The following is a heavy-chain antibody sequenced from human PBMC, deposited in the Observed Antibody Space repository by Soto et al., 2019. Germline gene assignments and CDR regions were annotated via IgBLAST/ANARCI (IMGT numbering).Heavy chain of an antibody. J-gene: IGHJ4*02. Sequence: PGGSLRFSCAASGFTFSSYAMHWVRQAPGKGLEWVAVISYDGSNKYYADSVKGRFTISRDNSKNTLYLQMNSLRAEDTAVYYCARRGSYYYDSSGPIDYWGQGTLVTVSS. D-gene: IGHD3-22*01. V-gene: IGHV3-30-3*01. CDR1: GFTFSSYA. CDR2: ISYDGSNK. CDR3: ARRGSYYYDSSGPIDY.